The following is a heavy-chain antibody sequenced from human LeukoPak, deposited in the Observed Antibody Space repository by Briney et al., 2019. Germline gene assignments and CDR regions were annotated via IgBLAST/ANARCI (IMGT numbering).Heavy chain of an antibody. CDR3: AGRTTSYFDF. Sequence: GGSLRLSCAASGFTFSDYYMSWIRQAPGKGLEWVSYISSSGSYTNYADSVKGRFTISRDNAKNSLHLQMNSLRAEDTAVYYCAGRTTSYFDFWGQGTLVTVSS. V-gene: IGHV3-11*06. J-gene: IGHJ4*02. D-gene: IGHD4-17*01. CDR1: GFTFSDYY. CDR2: ISSSGSYT.